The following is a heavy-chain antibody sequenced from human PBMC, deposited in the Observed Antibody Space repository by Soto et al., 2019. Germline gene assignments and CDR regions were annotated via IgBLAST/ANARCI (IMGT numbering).Heavy chain of an antibody. D-gene: IGHD2-15*01. Sequence: ASVKVSCKASGYTFTSYAMHWVRQAPGQRLEWMGWINAGNGNTKYSQKFQGRVTITRDTSASTVYMDLSSLRSEDTAVYYCARVYCSGGGCYGIDYWGQGTLVTVSS. CDR2: INAGNGNT. CDR1: GYTFTSYA. J-gene: IGHJ4*02. V-gene: IGHV1-3*01. CDR3: ARVYCSGGGCYGIDY.